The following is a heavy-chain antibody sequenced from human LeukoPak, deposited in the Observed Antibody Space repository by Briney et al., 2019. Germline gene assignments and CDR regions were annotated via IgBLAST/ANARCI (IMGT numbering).Heavy chain of an antibody. J-gene: IGHJ4*02. CDR1: GGTFSSYA. CDR2: IIPIFGTA. CDR3: AGTAGGSYYALNY. Sequence: SVKVSCKASGGTFSSYAISWVRQAPGQGLEWMGGIIPIFGTANYAQKFQGRVTITTDESTSTAYMELSSLRSEDTAVYYCAGTAGGSYYALNYWGQGTLVTVSS. V-gene: IGHV1-69*05. D-gene: IGHD1-26*01.